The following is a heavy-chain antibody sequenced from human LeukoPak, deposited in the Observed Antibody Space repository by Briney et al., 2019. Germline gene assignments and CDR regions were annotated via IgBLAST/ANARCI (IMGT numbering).Heavy chain of an antibody. CDR3: ARDRKGRTYGDPYWFFDL. Sequence: KPGGSLRLSCAASGFTFSSYSMNWVRQAPGKGLDWVSSISSSSSSIYYADSMKGRFTISRDNVKNLLFLQMNSLRAEDTAIYYCARDRKGRTYGDPYWFFDLWGRGTLVSVSS. D-gene: IGHD4-17*01. CDR2: ISSSSSSI. V-gene: IGHV3-21*06. J-gene: IGHJ2*01. CDR1: GFTFSSYS.